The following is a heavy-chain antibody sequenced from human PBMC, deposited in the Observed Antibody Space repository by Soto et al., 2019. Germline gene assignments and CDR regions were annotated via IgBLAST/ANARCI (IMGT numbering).Heavy chain of an antibody. CDR3: ARDNVAGLYFDY. J-gene: IGHJ4*02. CDR2: IWYDGSNK. V-gene: IGHV3-33*01. CDR1: GFTFSSYG. D-gene: IGHD6-19*01. Sequence: GGSLRLSCAASGFTFSSYGMHWVRQAPGKGLEWVAVIWYDGSNKYYANSVKGRFTISRDNSKNTLYLQMNSLRAEDTAVYYCARDNVAGLYFDYWGQGTLVTVSS.